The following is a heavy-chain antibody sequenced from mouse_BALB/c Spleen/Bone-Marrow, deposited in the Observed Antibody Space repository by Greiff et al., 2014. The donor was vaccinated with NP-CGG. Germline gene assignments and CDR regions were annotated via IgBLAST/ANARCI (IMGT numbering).Heavy chain of an antibody. D-gene: IGHD2-14*01. J-gene: IGHJ1*01. Sequence: QVQLQLSGSVLVRPGASVKLSCKASGYTFTSSWMHWAKQRPGQGLEWIGDIHPNSGNTNYNEKFRGKATLTVDTSSNTAYVDLSSLTSEDSAVYYCARSYRFWYFDVWRRDHGHRLL. CDR2: IHPNSGNT. CDR3: ARSYRFWYFDV. V-gene: IGHV1S130*01. CDR1: GYTFTSSW.